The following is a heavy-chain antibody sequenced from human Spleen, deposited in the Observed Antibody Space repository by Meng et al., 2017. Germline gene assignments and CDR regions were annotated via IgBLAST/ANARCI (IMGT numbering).Heavy chain of an antibody. CDR3: ARAPLVGYGDLPDAFDI. CDR2: IHAGDGNT. D-gene: IGHD4-17*01. CDR1: GYTFTNFA. Sequence: ASVKVSCKTSGYTFTNFAIHWLRQAPGQSLEWMGWIHAGDGNTKYSQKFQGRVTITSDTSAKTAYMELSSLRSEDTALYYCARAPLVGYGDLPDAFDIWGQGTMVTVSS. J-gene: IGHJ3*02. V-gene: IGHV1-3*01.